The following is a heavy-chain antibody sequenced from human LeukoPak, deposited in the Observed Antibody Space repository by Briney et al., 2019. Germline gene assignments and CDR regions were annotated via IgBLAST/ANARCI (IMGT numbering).Heavy chain of an antibody. D-gene: IGHD6-6*01. V-gene: IGHV4-34*01. CDR2: INHSGST. Sequence: SSETLSLTCAVYSGSFSGYYWSWIRHPPGKGLEVIGEINHSGSTNYNPSLKSRVTISVETSKNQFSLKLSSVTAADTAVYYCARGRGWSARARDYMDVWGKGTTVTVSS. CDR1: SGSFSGYY. CDR3: ARGRGWSARARDYMDV. J-gene: IGHJ6*03.